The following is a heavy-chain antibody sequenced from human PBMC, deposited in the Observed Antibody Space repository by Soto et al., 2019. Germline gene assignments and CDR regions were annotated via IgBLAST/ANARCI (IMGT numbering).Heavy chain of an antibody. Sequence: SETLSLTCTVSGGSIRSYYWSWIRQPPGKGLEWIGYIYYSGSTNYNPSLKSRVTISVDTSKNQFSLKLSSVTAADTAVYYCARGKADTSMAKDYWGQGTLVTVSS. J-gene: IGHJ4*02. CDR3: ARGKADTSMAKDY. D-gene: IGHD5-18*01. CDR2: IYYSGST. V-gene: IGHV4-59*01. CDR1: GGSIRSYY.